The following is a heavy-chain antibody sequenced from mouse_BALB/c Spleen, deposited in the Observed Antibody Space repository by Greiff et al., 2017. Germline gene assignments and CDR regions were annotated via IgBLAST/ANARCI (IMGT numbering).Heavy chain of an antibody. D-gene: IGHD2-14*01. V-gene: IGHV14-1*02. Sequence: VQLQQSGAELVRPGASVKLSCKASGFNIKDYYMHWVKQRPEQGLEWIGWIDPENGNTIYDPKFQGKASITADTSSNTAYLQLSSLTSEDTAVYYCARSGHRYAPDYWGQGTTLTVSS. CDR2: IDPENGNT. CDR3: ARSGHRYAPDY. CDR1: GFNIKDYY. J-gene: IGHJ2*01.